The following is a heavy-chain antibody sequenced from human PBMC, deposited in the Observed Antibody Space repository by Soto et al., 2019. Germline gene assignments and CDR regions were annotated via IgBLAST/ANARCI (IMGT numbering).Heavy chain of an antibody. D-gene: IGHD5-12*01. CDR2: IRPYNGNT. CDR3: ARDQIKWLTDAFEI. Sequence: HVQLVQSGAEVKKPGASLKVSCKASGYTYISYGVSWVRQAPGQGLEWLGWIRPYNGNTHYAQKFQGRITMTTDTSTSTFYRDLRSRRPDDSAVYYCARDQIKWLTDAFEIWGQGTMVVVSS. V-gene: IGHV1-18*01. CDR1: GYTYISYG. J-gene: IGHJ3*02.